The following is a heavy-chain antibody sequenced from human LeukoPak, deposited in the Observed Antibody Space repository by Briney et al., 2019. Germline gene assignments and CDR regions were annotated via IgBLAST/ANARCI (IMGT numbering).Heavy chain of an antibody. Sequence: GASVKVSCKASGCTFTSYGISWVRQAPGQGLEWMGWISAYNGNTKYAQKLQCTVTMPTETSTSTAYTELRSLRSDDTAVYYSAREPLAYGGGDGYAPIYPSGHGALVTVSS. D-gene: IGHD2-21*02. CDR2: ISAYNGNT. CDR1: GCTFTSYG. V-gene: IGHV1-18*01. J-gene: IGHJ5*02. CDR3: AREPLAYGGGDGYAPIYP.